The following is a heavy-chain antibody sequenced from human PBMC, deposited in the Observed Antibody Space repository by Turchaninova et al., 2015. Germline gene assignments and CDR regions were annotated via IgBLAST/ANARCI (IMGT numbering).Heavy chain of an antibody. D-gene: IGHD3-3*01. CDR2: CGGGST. Sequence: EVQLVESGGGVVKPGGSRGLSCEASGFTFSRDDCGGSGRAPGGGVEWGYACGGGSTSYPGSGKVHYTISRDKSKNPLYLQMNSRRAEDTAVYYCAKAGDVLRFLEWLVPFDYWGQGTLVTVSS. CDR1: GFTFSRDD. J-gene: IGHJ4*02. CDR3: AKAGDVLRFLEWLVPFDY. V-gene: IGHV3-23*04.